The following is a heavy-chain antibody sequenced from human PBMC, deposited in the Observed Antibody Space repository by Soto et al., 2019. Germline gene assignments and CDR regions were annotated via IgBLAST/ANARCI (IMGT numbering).Heavy chain of an antibody. CDR2: IYYSGST. CDR1: GGSISSGDYY. CDR3: ARGTQRVVGY. D-gene: IGHD2-15*01. V-gene: IGHV4-30-4*01. J-gene: IGHJ4*02. Sequence: QVQLQESGPGLVKPSQTLSLTCTVSGGSISSGDYYWSWIRQPPGKGLEWIGYIYYSGSTYYNPSLTXXVXIXXDTSKNQFSLKLSSVTAADTAVYYCARGTQRVVGYWGQGTLVTVSS.